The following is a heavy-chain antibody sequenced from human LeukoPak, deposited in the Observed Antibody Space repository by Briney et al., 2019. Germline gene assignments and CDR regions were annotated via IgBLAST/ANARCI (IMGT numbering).Heavy chain of an antibody. D-gene: IGHD6-13*01. CDR1: GFTFDDYG. V-gene: IGHV3-20*01. CDR3: ARDLRWGGYSSSWYVPFDP. Sequence: PGGSLRLSCAASGFTFDDYGMSWVRQAPGKGLEWVSGINWNGGSTGYADSVKGRFTISRDNAKNSLYLQMNSLRAEDTALYHCARDLRWGGYSSSWYVPFDPWGQGTLVTVSS. CDR2: INWNGGST. J-gene: IGHJ5*02.